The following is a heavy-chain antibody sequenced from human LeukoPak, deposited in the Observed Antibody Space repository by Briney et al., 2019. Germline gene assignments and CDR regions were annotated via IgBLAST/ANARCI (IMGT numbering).Heavy chain of an antibody. CDR1: GGSISSGGYY. CDR3: AREAVDTAMDAGYGVNYYYYYYMDV. CDR2: IYYSGST. Sequence: SQSLSLTCTVSGGSISSGGYYWSWISQHPGKGLEWIGYIYYSGSTYYNPSLKSRVTISVDTSKNQFSLKLSSVTAADTAVYYCAREAVDTAMDAGYGVNYYYYYYMDVWGKGTTVTVSS. D-gene: IGHD5-18*01. V-gene: IGHV4-31*03. J-gene: IGHJ6*03.